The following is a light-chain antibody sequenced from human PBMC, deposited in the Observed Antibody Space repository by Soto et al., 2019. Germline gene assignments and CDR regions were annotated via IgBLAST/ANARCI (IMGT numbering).Light chain of an antibody. CDR3: CSYAGRNTLL. V-gene: IGLV2-8*01. Sequence: QSVLTQPPSASGSPGQSVTISCTGSRSDVGGNDLVSWYQQHPGKAPQLIISAVNKRPSGVPDRFSGSKSGNTASLTVSGLQAEDEADYYCCSYAGRNTLLFGGGTQLTVL. CDR1: RSDVGGNDL. CDR2: AVN. J-gene: IGLJ2*01.